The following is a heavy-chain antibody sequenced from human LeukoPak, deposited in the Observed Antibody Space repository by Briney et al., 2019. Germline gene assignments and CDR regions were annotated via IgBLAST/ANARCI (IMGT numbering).Heavy chain of an antibody. V-gene: IGHV4-39*07. CDR1: GGSISSSSYY. Sequence: SETLSLTCTVSGGSISSSSYYWGWIRQPPGKGLEWIGSIYYSGSTYYNPSLKSRVTISVDTSKNQFSLKLSSVTAADTAVYYCARVNKQWLVTDAFDIWGQGTMVTVSS. D-gene: IGHD6-19*01. CDR2: IYYSGST. J-gene: IGHJ3*02. CDR3: ARVNKQWLVTDAFDI.